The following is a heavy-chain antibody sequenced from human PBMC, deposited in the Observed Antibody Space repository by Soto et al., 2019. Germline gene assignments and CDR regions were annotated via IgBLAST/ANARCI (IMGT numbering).Heavy chain of an antibody. V-gene: IGHV1-2*02. D-gene: IGHD5-18*01. J-gene: IGHJ4*02. CDR2: INPNSGAT. CDR3: ARVVNTAMVPLDY. Sequence: QVPLVQSGAEVKKPGASVKVSCKASGYTFTGYYIHWVRQAPGQGLEWMGWINPNSGATHYTQTFQGRVTMTGDTSISTAYMELSRLTSDDTAVYYCARVVNTAMVPLDYWGQGTLVTVSS. CDR1: GYTFTGYY.